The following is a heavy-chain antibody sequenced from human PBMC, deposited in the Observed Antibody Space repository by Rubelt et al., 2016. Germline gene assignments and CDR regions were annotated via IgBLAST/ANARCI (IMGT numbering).Heavy chain of an antibody. V-gene: IGHV5-51*01. CDR3: ARPQWELLRWGAFDI. Sequence: GESLKISCKGSGYSFTSYWIGWVRQMPGKGLEWMGIIYPGDSDTRYSPSFQGQVTISADKSISTAYLQWSSLKASDTAMYYCARPQWELLRWGAFDIWGQGTMVTVSS. J-gene: IGHJ3*02. D-gene: IGHD1-26*01. CDR2: IYPGDSDT. CDR1: GYSFTSYW.